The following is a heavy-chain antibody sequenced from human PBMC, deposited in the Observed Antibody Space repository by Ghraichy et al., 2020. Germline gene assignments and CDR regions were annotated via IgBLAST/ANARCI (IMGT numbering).Heavy chain of an antibody. V-gene: IGHV3-15*01. D-gene: IGHD2-15*01. CDR1: GFTFSNAW. CDR3: TNGGDCSGGSCRN. Sequence: GGSLRLSCAASGFTFSNAWMSWVRQAPGKGLEWVGRIKSKTDGGTTDYAAPVKGRFTISRDDSKNTLYLQMNSLKTEDTAVYYCTNGGDCSGGSCRNWGQGTLVTVSS. J-gene: IGHJ4*02. CDR2: IKSKTDGGTT.